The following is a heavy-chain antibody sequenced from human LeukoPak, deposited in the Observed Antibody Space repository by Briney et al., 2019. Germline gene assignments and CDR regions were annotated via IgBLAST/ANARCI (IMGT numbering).Heavy chain of an antibody. V-gene: IGHV4-31*03. D-gene: IGHD3-16*01. J-gene: IGHJ6*02. Sequence: PSETLSLTCTVSGGSISSGGYYWSWIRQHPGKGLEWIGYIVVSGSTYYNPSLKSRVTISIDTSKNQFSLKLSSVTAADTAVYYCASRRFTTFARGHGMDVWGQGTTGTLSS. CDR1: GGSISSGGYY. CDR3: ASRRFTTFARGHGMDV. CDR2: IVVSGST.